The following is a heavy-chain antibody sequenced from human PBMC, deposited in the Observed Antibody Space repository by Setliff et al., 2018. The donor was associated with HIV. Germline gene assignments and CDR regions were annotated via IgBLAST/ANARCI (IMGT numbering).Heavy chain of an antibody. CDR1: GYSFTDYY. CDR2: INPKSDGT. V-gene: IGHV1-2*04. CDR3: ARGMDYYDTSGYYQYY. Sequence: ASVKVSCKASGYSFTDYYIHWVRQAPGQGLEWMGWINPKSDGTNYAQKFQGWITMTRDTSISTAYMELSRLRSDDTAVYYCARGMDYYDTSGYYQYYWGQGTLVTVSS. J-gene: IGHJ4*02. D-gene: IGHD3-22*01.